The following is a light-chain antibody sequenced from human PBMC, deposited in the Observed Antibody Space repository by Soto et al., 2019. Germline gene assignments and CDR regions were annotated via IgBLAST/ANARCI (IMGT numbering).Light chain of an antibody. CDR2: DAS. CDR3: QQRSNWPPRIT. V-gene: IGKV3-11*01. CDR1: QSVSSY. J-gene: IGKJ5*01. Sequence: EIVLTQSPATLSLSPGERATLSCRASQSVSSYLAWYQQKPGQAPRLLIYDASNRATGIPARFSGSGSGTDFTLTISILEPEDFAVDYCQQRSNWPPRITFGQGTRLEIK.